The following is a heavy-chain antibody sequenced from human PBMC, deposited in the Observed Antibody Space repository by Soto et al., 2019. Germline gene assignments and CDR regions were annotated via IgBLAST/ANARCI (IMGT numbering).Heavy chain of an antibody. CDR1: GFTFGDYA. V-gene: IGHV3-49*03. CDR2: IRSKAYGGTT. D-gene: IGHD6-13*01. CDR3: TRTFWGIAAVSRAFDI. Sequence: GGSLRLSCTASGFTFGDYAMSWFRQAPGKGLEWVGFIRSKAYGGTTEYAASVKGRFTISRDDSKSIAYLQMNSLKTEDTAVYYCTRTFWGIAAVSRAFDIWGQGTMVTVSS. J-gene: IGHJ3*02.